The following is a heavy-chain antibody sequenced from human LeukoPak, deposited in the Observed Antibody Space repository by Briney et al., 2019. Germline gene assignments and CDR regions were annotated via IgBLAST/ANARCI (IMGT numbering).Heavy chain of an antibody. D-gene: IGHD2-2*01. CDR3: ARLYCSSTSCYHNYYCYYMDV. CDR1: GGTFSSYA. J-gene: IGHJ6*03. Sequence: SVKVSCKASGGTFSSYAISWVRQAPGQGLEWMGGIIPIFGTANYAQKFQGRVTITTDESTSTAYMELSSLRSEDTAVYYCARLYCSSTSCYHNYYCYYMDVWGKGTTVTVSS. V-gene: IGHV1-69*05. CDR2: IIPIFGTA.